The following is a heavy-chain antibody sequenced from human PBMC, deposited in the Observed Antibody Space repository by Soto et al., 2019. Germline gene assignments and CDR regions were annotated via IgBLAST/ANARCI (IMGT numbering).Heavy chain of an antibody. D-gene: IGHD6-6*01. CDR1: GGSISSYY. V-gene: IGHV4-59*08. Sequence: TVSGGSISSYYWSWIRQPPGKGLEWIGYIYYSGSTNYNPSLKSRVTISVDTSKNQFSLKLSSVTAADTAVYYCARLFGYSSSFDYWGQGTLVTVSS. J-gene: IGHJ4*02. CDR3: ARLFGYSSSFDY. CDR2: IYYSGST.